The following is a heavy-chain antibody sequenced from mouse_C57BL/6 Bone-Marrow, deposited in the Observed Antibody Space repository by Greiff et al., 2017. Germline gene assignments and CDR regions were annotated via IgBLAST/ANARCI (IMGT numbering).Heavy chain of an antibody. D-gene: IGHD2-4*01. CDR1: GFTFSSYA. CDR3: TRDGGLQPRFAY. Sequence: EVQLQESGEGLVKPGGSLKLSCAASGFTFSSYAMSWVRQTPEKRLEWVAYISSGGDYIYYADTVKGRFTISRDNARNTLYLQMSSLKSEDTAMYYCTRDGGLQPRFAYWGQGTLVTVSA. J-gene: IGHJ3*01. CDR2: ISSGGDYI. V-gene: IGHV5-9-1*02.